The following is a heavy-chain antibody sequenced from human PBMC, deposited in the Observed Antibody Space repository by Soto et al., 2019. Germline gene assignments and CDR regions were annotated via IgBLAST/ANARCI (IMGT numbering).Heavy chain of an antibody. CDR3: AKVIDYDSTGYYSHLDH. J-gene: IGHJ4*02. D-gene: IGHD3-22*01. V-gene: IGHV3-23*01. CDR2: IGASGSST. Sequence: EVQLLESGGGLVQPGGSLRLSCAASGFTFSSYALTWVRQAPGKGLEWVSVIGASGSSTFHADSVKGRFTISRDNSKNTLFLKMNSLRAEDTAVYYCAKVIDYDSTGYYSHLDHWGQGTLVTVSS. CDR1: GFTFSSYA.